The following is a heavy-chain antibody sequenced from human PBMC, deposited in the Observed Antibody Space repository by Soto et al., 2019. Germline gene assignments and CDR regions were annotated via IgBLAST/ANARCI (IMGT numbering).Heavy chain of an antibody. Sequence: PEGSLRLSCAVSGFTFSNYGMHWVRQAPGKGLEWVALISYDVNNKYYADSVKGRFTISRDNSKNTLFLQMNGLRAEDTAVYYCSKGGSKAGMDVWGQGTTVTVSS. CDR3: SKGGSKAGMDV. CDR1: GFTFSNYG. J-gene: IGHJ6*02. D-gene: IGHD1-26*01. CDR2: ISYDVNNK. V-gene: IGHV3-30*18.